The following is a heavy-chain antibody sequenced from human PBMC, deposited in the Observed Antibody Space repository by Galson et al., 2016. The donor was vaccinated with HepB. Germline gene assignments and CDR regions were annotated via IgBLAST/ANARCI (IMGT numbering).Heavy chain of an antibody. CDR2: ISTYNGNT. CDR1: GYTFINYG. CDR3: ARDGLRFLEWLRDGMDV. J-gene: IGHJ6*02. Sequence: SVKVSCKASGYTFINYGISWVRQAPGQGLEWMGWISTYNGNTKYAQELQDRLTMTTDTPTSTAYMELRSLRSDDTAVYYCARDGLRFLEWLRDGMDVWGQGTAVTVSS. D-gene: IGHD3-3*01. V-gene: IGHV1-18*01.